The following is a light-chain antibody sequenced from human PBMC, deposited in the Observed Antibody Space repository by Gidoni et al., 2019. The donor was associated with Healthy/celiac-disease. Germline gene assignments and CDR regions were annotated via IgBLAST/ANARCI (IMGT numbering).Light chain of an antibody. CDR3: CSYAGSSTLV. Sequence: AALPQPAYVSGTAGEPVTISCTGTSSAVGSYNLVSWYQQPPGKAPKLMIYEGSKRPSGVSNRFSGSKSGNTASLTISGLQAEDEADYYCCSYAGSSTLVFGGGTKLTVL. V-gene: IGLV2-23*01. J-gene: IGLJ2*01. CDR2: EGS. CDR1: SSAVGSYNL.